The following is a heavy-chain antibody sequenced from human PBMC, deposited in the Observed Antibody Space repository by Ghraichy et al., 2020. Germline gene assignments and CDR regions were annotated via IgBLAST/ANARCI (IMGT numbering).Heavy chain of an antibody. J-gene: IGHJ4*02. CDR3: ARGSYGSGLL. CDR2: AYFRDKWYI. Sequence: SQTLSLTCAISGDSVSSNSAAWNWIRPSPSRGLEWLGRAYFRDKWYIDYAVSVKSRITINPDTSKNQFSLQLNSVTPEDTAVYYCARGSYGSGLLWGQGTLVTVSS. V-gene: IGHV6-1*01. CDR1: GDSVSSNSAA. D-gene: IGHD3-10*01.